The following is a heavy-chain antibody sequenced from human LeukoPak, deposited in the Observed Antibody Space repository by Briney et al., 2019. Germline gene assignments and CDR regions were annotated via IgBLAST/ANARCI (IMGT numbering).Heavy chain of an antibody. CDR1: GFTFSSYA. CDR3: ARDAQQLGYFDY. J-gene: IGHJ4*02. CDR2: ISYDGSNK. V-gene: IGHV3-30-3*01. Sequence: GGSLRLSCAASGFTFSSYAMHWVRQAPGKGLEWVAVISYDGSNKYYADSVKGRFTNSRDNSKNTLYLQMNSLRAEDTAVYYCARDAQQLGYFDYWGQGTLVTVSS. D-gene: IGHD6-13*01.